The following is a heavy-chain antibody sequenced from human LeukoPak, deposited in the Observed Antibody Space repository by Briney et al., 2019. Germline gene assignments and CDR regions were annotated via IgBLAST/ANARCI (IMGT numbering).Heavy chain of an antibody. D-gene: IGHD5-24*01. J-gene: IGHJ4*02. CDR2: ISSSSTYI. CDR3: ARPRGNVEMATNPFDY. V-gene: IGHV3-21*01. Sequence: GGSLRLSCAASRFNFSSYSINWVRQAPGKGLEWVSSISSSSTYIYYADSMKGRFTISRDNAKNSLYLQMDSLRAEDTAVYYCARPRGNVEMATNPFDYWGQGTLVTVSS. CDR1: RFNFSSYS.